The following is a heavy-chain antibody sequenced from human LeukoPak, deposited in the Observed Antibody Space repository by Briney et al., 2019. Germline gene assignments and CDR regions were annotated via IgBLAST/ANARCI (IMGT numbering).Heavy chain of an antibody. V-gene: IGHV3-48*02. CDR1: GFTFSSYS. CDR2: ISSGGDTI. Sequence: PGGSLRLSCAASGFTFSSYSMNWVRQAPGKGLEWVSYISSGGDTIYYADSVKGRFTISRDNAKNSLYLQMNSLRDEDTAVYFCARDPYDDLAFGSWGQGTLVTVSS. D-gene: IGHD4-17*01. J-gene: IGHJ4*02. CDR3: ARDPYDDLAFGS.